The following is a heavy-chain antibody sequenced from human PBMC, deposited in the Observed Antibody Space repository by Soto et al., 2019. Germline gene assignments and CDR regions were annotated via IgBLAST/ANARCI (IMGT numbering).Heavy chain of an antibody. J-gene: IGHJ4*02. CDR2: INHSGST. CDR1: GGSFSGYY. D-gene: IGHD3-22*01. V-gene: IGHV4-34*01. CDR3: ARGRRGYYDSSGYFY. Sequence: SETLSLTCAVYGGSFSGYYWSWIRQPPGKGLEWIGEINHSGSTNYNPSLKSRVTISVDTSKNQFSLKLSSVTAADTAVYYCARGRRGYYDSSGYFYWGQGTLVTVS.